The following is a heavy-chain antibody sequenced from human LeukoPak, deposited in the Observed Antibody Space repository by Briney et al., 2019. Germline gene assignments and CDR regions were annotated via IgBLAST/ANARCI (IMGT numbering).Heavy chain of an antibody. CDR3: ARNLRYCSSTSCYLYYYGMDV. V-gene: IGHV4-34*01. Sequence: PSETLSLTCAVHGGSFRGYYWSWVRQPPGKGLEWIGEINHSGSTNYNPSLESRVAISVDTSKNQFSLKLSSVTAADTAVYYCARNLRYCSSTSCYLYYYGMDVWGKGTTVTVSS. CDR1: GGSFRGYY. CDR2: INHSGST. D-gene: IGHD2-2*01. J-gene: IGHJ6*04.